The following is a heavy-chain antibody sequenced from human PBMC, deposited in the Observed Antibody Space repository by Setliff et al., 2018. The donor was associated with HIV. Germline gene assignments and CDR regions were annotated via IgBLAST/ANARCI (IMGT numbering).Heavy chain of an antibody. V-gene: IGHV4-30-4*01. CDR3: ARARSDWYNVRPYYFDL. CDR2: FMYTDIHYVNYLN. CDR1: GASFVGDNH. D-gene: IGHD6-19*01. J-gene: IGHJ4*02. Sequence: SETLSLTCTVSGASFVGDNHWSWIRQTPERGLEWIAYFMYTDIHYVNYLNYRNPSLASRLSISVDKSKNQFSLTLSSVTAADTAVYYCARARSDWYNVRPYYFDLWGQGTPVTVSS.